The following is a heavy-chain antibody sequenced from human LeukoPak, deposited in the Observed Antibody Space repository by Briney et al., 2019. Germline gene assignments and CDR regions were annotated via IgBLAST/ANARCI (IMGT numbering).Heavy chain of an antibody. CDR2: IYNSANT. D-gene: IGHD5-12*01. CDR1: GDSISSSSYC. J-gene: IGHJ3*02. Sequence: PSETLSLTCTVSGDSISSSSYCWDWIRQPPGKGLEWIGNIYNSANTHYNPSLKTRITMSVDTSKNQFSLKLNSVTAADTGIYYCARHSRSAYTGYENAFDIWGQGTMVTVPS. V-gene: IGHV4-39*01. CDR3: ARHSRSAYTGYENAFDI.